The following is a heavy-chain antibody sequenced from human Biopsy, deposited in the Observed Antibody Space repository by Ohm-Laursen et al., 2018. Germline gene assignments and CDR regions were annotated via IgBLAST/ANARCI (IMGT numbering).Heavy chain of an antibody. D-gene: IGHD3-10*01. CDR1: GGSIRSPDHR. CDR2: IYYSRTT. V-gene: IGHV4-39*01. CDR3: ARAYFYGLGTSNYFFDS. Sequence: GTLSLTCIVSGGSIRSPDHRWNWVRRAPGKGLEWIGNIYYSRTTFYNPSLSRRVTMDLDTSSNQFSLKLKSVTSADTAVYFCARAYFYGLGTSNYFFDSWGQGALVTVSS. J-gene: IGHJ4*02.